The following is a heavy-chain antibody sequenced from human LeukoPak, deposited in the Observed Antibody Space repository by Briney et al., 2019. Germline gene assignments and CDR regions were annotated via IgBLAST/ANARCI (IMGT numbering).Heavy chain of an antibody. J-gene: IGHJ6*03. D-gene: IGHD2-15*01. CDR3: ATQDIVVVVAAHRYYYYYMDV. CDR2: INHSGST. Sequence: SETLSLTCAVYGGSFSGYYWSWIRQPPGKGLEWIGEINHSGSTNYNPSLKSRVTISVDTSKNQFSLKLSSVTAADTAVYYCATQDIVVVVAAHRYYYYYMDVWGKGTTVTVSS. V-gene: IGHV4-34*01. CDR1: GGSFSGYY.